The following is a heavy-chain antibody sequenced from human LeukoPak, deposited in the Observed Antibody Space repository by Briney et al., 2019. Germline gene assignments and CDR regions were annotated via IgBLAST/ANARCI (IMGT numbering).Heavy chain of an antibody. Sequence: SETLSLTCTVSAGSISSGSYYWGWLRQPPGKGLEWIGSIYYSGSTYYNPSLKSRVTISVDTSKNQFSLKLNSVTAADTAVYYCASLRTGYCSGGTCYSNWFDPWGQGTLVTVSS. CDR1: AGSISSGSYY. D-gene: IGHD2-15*01. J-gene: IGHJ5*02. CDR2: IYYSGST. V-gene: IGHV4-39*01. CDR3: ASLRTGYCSGGTCYSNWFDP.